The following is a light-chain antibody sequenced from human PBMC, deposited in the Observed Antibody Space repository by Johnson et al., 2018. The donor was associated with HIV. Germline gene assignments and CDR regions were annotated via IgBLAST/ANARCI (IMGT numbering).Light chain of an antibody. CDR3: GTWDASLSTGGV. J-gene: IGLJ1*01. CDR2: ETN. CDR1: SSNIGNNY. Sequence: QSLLTQPPSVSAAPGQKVTISCSGSSSNIGNNYVSWFQQLPGTAPKLLICETNKRPSGIPDRFSGSKSGTSATLGITGLQTGDEADYYCGTWDASLSTGGVFGTGTKVTVL. V-gene: IGLV1-51*02.